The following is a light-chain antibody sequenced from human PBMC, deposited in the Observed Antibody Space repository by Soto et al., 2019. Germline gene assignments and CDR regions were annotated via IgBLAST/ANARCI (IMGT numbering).Light chain of an antibody. J-gene: IGKJ1*01. V-gene: IGKV1-27*01. CDR3: XXYNSAPPWT. CDR2: AAS. Sequence: DIQMTQSPSSLSASVGDRVTITCRATQDISNYLAWYQQKPGKVPNLLIYAASTLQSGVPSRFSGSGSGTDFXLTXXSXQPEDVATXXXXXYNSAPPWTFGQGTKVEI. CDR1: QDISNY.